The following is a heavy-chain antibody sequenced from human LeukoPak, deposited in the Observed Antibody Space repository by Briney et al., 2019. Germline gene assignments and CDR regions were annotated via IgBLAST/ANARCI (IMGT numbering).Heavy chain of an antibody. V-gene: IGHV4-34*01. CDR3: ARGRSSTPYYGSGWLDP. D-gene: IGHD3-10*01. J-gene: IGHJ5*02. CDR1: GGSFSGYY. CDR2: INHSGST. Sequence: SETLSLTCAVYGGSFSGYYWSWIRQPPGKGLEWIGEINHSGSTNYNPSLKSRVTISVDTSKNQFSLKLSSVTAADTAVYYCARGRSSTPYYGSGWLDPWGQGTLVTVSS.